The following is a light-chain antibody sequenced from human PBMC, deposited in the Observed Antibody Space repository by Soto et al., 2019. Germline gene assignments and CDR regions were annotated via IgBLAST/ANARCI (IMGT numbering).Light chain of an antibody. CDR2: KAS. Sequence: DIQMTQSPSTLSASVGDRVTITCRASQTISTWLAWYQQKPGKAPNLLIYKASSLESGVPSRFSGSGSGTEFTLTISSLQPDDFATYYCQQYSSRSTFGQGTKVDIK. V-gene: IGKV1-5*03. CDR1: QTISTW. J-gene: IGKJ1*01. CDR3: QQYSSRST.